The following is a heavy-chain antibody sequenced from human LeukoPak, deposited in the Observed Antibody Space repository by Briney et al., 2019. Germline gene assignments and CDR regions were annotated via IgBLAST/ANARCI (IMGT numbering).Heavy chain of an antibody. CDR2: ISGSGGST. V-gene: IGHV3-23*01. Sequence: GGSLRLSCAASGFTFSSYAMSWVRQAPGKGLEWVSAISGSGGSTYYADSVKGRFTISRDNSKNTLYLQMNSLRAEDTAVYYCAKGSAGRTNGVCYTSRCTRYYMDVWGKGTTVTVSS. CDR3: AKGSAGRTNGVCYTSRCTRYYMDV. D-gene: IGHD2-8*01. CDR1: GFTFSSYA. J-gene: IGHJ6*03.